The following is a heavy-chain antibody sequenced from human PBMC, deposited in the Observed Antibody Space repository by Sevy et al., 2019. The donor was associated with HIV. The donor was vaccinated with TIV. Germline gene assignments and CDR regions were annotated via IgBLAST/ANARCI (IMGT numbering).Heavy chain of an antibody. CDR1: GFTFSIYA. V-gene: IGHV3-23*01. J-gene: IGHJ4*02. Sequence: LSLTCAASGFTFSIYAMSWVRQAPGKGLEWVSVISITGGSTYYADSVKGRFTISRDNSKNTLYLQMNTLRAEDTAVYYCAKDRVSGTYYTGDFAYWGQGTLVTVSS. CDR3: AKDRVSGTYYTGDFAY. D-gene: IGHD3-10*01. CDR2: ISITGGST.